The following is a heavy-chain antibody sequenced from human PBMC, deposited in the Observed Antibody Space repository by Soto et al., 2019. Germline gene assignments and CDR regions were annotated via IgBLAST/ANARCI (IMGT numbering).Heavy chain of an antibody. D-gene: IGHD3-3*01. CDR1: GYTFTSYD. V-gene: IGHV1-8*01. CDR2: MNPNSGNT. Sequence: ASVKVSCKASGYTFTSYDINWVRPATGQGLEWMGWMNPNSGNTGYAQKFQGRVTMTRNTSISTAYMELSSLRSEDTAVYYCARVGLRFLEWLPATDYYGMDVWGQGTTVNV. CDR3: ARVGLRFLEWLPATDYYGMDV. J-gene: IGHJ6*02.